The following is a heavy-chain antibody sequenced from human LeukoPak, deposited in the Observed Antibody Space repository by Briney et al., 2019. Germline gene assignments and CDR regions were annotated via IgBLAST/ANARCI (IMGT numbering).Heavy chain of an antibody. D-gene: IGHD3-10*01. CDR1: GFTFDDYT. CDR2: ISWDGGST. Sequence: GGSLRLSCAASGFTFDDYTMHWVRQGPGKGLERVSLISWDGGSTYYADSVKGRFTISRDNSKNSLYLQMNSLRAEDTAVYYCARDHGSMVRGVIGRSSDYYYHYYMVVWGKGTTVTVSS. CDR3: ARDHGSMVRGVIGRSSDYYYHYYMVV. J-gene: IGHJ6*03. V-gene: IGHV3-43*01.